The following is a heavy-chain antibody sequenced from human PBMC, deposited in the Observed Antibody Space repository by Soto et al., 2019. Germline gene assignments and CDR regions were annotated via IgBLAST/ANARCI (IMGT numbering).Heavy chain of an antibody. CDR1: GFTFSSYS. Sequence: GGSLRLSCAASGFTFSSYSMNWVRQAPGKGLEWVSSISSSSSYIYYADPVKGRFTISRDNAKNSLYLQMNSLRAEDTAVYYCARDAWYYDILTGYDYWGQGTLVTVSS. CDR2: ISSSSSYI. V-gene: IGHV3-21*01. J-gene: IGHJ4*02. D-gene: IGHD3-9*01. CDR3: ARDAWYYDILTGYDY.